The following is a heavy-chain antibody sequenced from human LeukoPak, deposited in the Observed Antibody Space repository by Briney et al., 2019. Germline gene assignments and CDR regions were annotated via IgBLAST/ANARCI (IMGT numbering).Heavy chain of an antibody. D-gene: IGHD3-10*01. CDR3: ARDRVGTMVRGVITALDY. CDR2: INPNSGGT. CDR1: GYTFTGYY. Sequence: GASVKVSCKASGYTFTGYYMHWVRQAPGQGLEWMGWINPNSGGTNYAQKFQGRVTMTRDTSISTAYMELSRLRSDDTAVYYCARDRVGTMVRGVITALDYWGQGTLVTVSS. V-gene: IGHV1-2*02. J-gene: IGHJ4*02.